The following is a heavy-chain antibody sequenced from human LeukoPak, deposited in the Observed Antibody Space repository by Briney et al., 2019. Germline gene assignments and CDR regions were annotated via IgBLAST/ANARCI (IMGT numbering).Heavy chain of an antibody. D-gene: IGHD1-1*01. J-gene: IGHJ4*02. V-gene: IGHV3-33*01. Sequence: PGRSLRLSCAASGFTFSSYGMHLVRQAPGKGLEWVAVIWYDGSNKYYADSVKGRFTISRDNSKNTLYLQMNSLRAEDTAVYYCARDQTGTLLYLVYWGQGTLVTVSS. CDR3: ARDQTGTLLYLVY. CDR1: GFTFSSYG. CDR2: IWYDGSNK.